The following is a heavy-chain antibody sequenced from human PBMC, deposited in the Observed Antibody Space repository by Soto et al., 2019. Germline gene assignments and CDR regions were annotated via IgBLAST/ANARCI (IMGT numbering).Heavy chain of an antibody. CDR2: INSDGSST. Sequence: GSLRLSCAASGFTFSSYWMHWVRQAPGKGLVWVSRINSDGSSTSYADSVKGRFTISRDNAKNTLYLQMNSLRAEDTAVYYCAREDVVVVRSSYHYYYYGMDVWGQGTTVTVSS. D-gene: IGHD2-2*01. CDR1: GFTFSSYW. J-gene: IGHJ6*02. V-gene: IGHV3-74*01. CDR3: AREDVVVVRSSYHYYYYGMDV.